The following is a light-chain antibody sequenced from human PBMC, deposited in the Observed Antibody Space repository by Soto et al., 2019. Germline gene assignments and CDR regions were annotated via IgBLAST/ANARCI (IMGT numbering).Light chain of an antibody. V-gene: IGLV2-14*01. Sequence: QSALTQPASVSGSPGQSITISCTGTSSDVGGYNYVSWYQQHPGKAPKLMIYEVSNRPSGVSNRFSGSKSGNTASLTISGLQAEDEADYYCSSYISRSRVLGTGTKVTVL. J-gene: IGLJ1*01. CDR2: EVS. CDR3: SSYISRSRV. CDR1: SSDVGGYNY.